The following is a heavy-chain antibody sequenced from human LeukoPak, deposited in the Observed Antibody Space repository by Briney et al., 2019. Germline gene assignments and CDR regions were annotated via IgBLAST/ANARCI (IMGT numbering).Heavy chain of an antibody. CDR2: VMGGGITT. D-gene: IGHD3-22*01. Sequence: GGSLRLSCAASGFTFSSYAMGWVRQAPGPGLEWVSSVMGGGITTYYADSMKGRFTISRDNSKDTLFLQINSLRAEDTATYYCAKASTRDSGYYFDSWGQGTLVTVSS. CDR3: AKASTRDSGYYFDS. CDR1: GFTFSSYA. J-gene: IGHJ4*02. V-gene: IGHV3-23*01.